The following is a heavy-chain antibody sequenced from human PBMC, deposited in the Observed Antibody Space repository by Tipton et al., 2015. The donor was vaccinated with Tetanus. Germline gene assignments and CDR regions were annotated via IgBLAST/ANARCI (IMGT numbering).Heavy chain of an antibody. D-gene: IGHD3-3*01. CDR1: GYTFTSYG. Sequence: QSGPEVKKPGASVKVSCKASGYTFTSYGISWVRQAPGQGLEWMGWISAYNGNTNYAQKLQGRVTMTTDTSTSTAYMELRSLRSDDTAVYYCARLSGRITIFGVPSGGGYFDYWGQGTLVTVSS. V-gene: IGHV1-18*01. CDR3: ARLSGRITIFGVPSGGGYFDY. CDR2: ISAYNGNT. J-gene: IGHJ4*02.